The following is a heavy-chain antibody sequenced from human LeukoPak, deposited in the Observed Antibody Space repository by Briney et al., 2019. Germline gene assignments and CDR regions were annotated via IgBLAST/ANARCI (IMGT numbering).Heavy chain of an antibody. CDR3: ARSGFGYYYDSSGYGRVY. D-gene: IGHD3-22*01. CDR1: GFTFDHYA. J-gene: IGHJ4*02. V-gene: IGHV3-9*01. CDR2: ISWNSGTI. Sequence: GGSLRLSCAVSGFTFDHYAMHWVRQAPGKGLQWVASISWNSGTIAYGDSVKGRFTISRDNAKNSLYLQMHSLRSDDTAVYYCARSGFGYYYDSSGYGRVYWGQGTLVTVSS.